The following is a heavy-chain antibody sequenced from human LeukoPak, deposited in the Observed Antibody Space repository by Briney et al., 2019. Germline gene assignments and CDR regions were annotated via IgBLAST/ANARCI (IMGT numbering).Heavy chain of an antibody. J-gene: IGHJ3*02. V-gene: IGHV4-59*01. D-gene: IGHD6-13*01. CDR2: IYYSGST. Sequence: SETLSLTCTVSGGSISSYYWSWIRQPPGKGLEWIGDIYYSGSTNYNPSLKSRVTISVDTSKNQFSLKLSSVTAADTAVYYCARGGQLADAFDIWGQGAMVTVSS. CDR1: GGSISSYY. CDR3: ARGGQLADAFDI.